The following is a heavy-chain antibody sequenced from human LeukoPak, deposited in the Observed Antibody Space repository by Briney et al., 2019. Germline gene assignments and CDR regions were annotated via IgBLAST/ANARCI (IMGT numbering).Heavy chain of an antibody. CDR3: SKTIAVADPTDY. Sequence: GKSLRLTCAASGFTFSRYGMHWVRQAPGKGLEWLAVMSSDGSDIYYADSVKGRFTISRDNSKNTLYLQMNSLRAEDTAVYYCSKTIAVADPTDYWGQGTLVTVSS. D-gene: IGHD6-19*01. CDR1: GFTFSRYG. V-gene: IGHV3-30*18. J-gene: IGHJ4*02. CDR2: MSSDGSDI.